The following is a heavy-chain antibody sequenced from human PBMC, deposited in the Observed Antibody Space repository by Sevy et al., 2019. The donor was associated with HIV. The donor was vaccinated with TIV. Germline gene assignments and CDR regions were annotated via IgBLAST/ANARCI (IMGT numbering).Heavy chain of an antibody. CDR1: GGSISSSNW. Sequence: SETLSLTCAVSGGSISSSNWWSWVRQPPGKGLEWNGEIYHSGSTNYNPSLKSRVTISVDKSKNQFSLKLSFVTAADTAVYYCARDRYTAMVSYYYYYGMDVWGQGTTVTVSS. CDR2: IYHSGST. D-gene: IGHD5-18*01. J-gene: IGHJ6*02. CDR3: ARDRYTAMVSYYYYYGMDV. V-gene: IGHV4-4*02.